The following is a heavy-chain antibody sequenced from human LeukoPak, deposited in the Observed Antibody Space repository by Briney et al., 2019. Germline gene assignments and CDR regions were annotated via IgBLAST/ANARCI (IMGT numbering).Heavy chain of an antibody. J-gene: IGHJ4*02. CDR2: INPHGSEK. CDR3: ARSDY. Sequence: GGSLRLSCTASGFSFSSYWMNWVRQAPGKGLEWVANINPHGSEKNYVDSVKGRFTISRDRTKNSLYLQMNNLRAEDTAVYYRARSDYWGQGILVTVS. CDR1: GFSFSSYW. V-gene: IGHV3-7*01.